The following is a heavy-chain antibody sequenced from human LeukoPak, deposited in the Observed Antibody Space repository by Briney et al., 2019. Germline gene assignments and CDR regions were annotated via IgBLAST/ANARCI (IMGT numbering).Heavy chain of an antibody. CDR1: GGTFSSYA. CDR3: ARARYCTGGGCYGGYFDY. Sequence: ASVKVSCKASGGTFSSYAISWVRQAPGQGLEWMGWISAYNGNTNYAQKLQGRVTMTTDTSTSTAYMELRSLRSDDTAVYYCARARYCTGGGCYGGYFDYWGQGTLVTVSS. V-gene: IGHV1-18*01. CDR2: ISAYNGNT. J-gene: IGHJ4*02. D-gene: IGHD2-15*01.